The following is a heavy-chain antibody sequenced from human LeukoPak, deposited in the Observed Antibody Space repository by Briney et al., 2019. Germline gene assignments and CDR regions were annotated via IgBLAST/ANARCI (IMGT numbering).Heavy chain of an antibody. CDR1: GFTFTSYA. CDR2: VSGSGGST. J-gene: IGHJ4*02. CDR3: ARSITISGGYFDY. D-gene: IGHD3-3*01. V-gene: IGHV3-23*01. Sequence: PGGSLRLSCAASGFTFTSYAMSWVRQAPGKGLEWVSAVSGSGGSTYYADSVKGRFTISRDNSKNSLYLQMNSLRAEDTAVYYCARSITISGGYFDYWGQGTLVTVSS.